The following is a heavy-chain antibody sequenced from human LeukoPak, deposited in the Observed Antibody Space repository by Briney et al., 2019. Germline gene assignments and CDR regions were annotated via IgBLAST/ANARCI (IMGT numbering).Heavy chain of an antibody. D-gene: IGHD6-19*01. J-gene: IGHJ2*01. CDR2: INHSGST. CDR3: AREGSSGWLYWYFDL. CDR1: GGSFSGYY. V-gene: IGHV4-34*01. Sequence: SETLSLTCAVYGGSFSGYYWSWIRQPPGKGLEWIGEINHSGSTNYNPSLKSRVTISVDTSKNQFSLKLSSVTAADTAVYYCAREGSSGWLYWYFDLWGRGTLVTVSS.